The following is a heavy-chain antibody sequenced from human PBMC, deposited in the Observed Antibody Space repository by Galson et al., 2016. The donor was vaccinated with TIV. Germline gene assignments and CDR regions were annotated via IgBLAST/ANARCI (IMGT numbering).Heavy chain of an antibody. CDR1: GYTLSSYS. CDR2: IGGYNGNK. V-gene: IGHV1-18*01. Sequence: SCKASGYTLSSYSISWVRQAPGQGLEWMGWIGGYNGNKNYAQKFQDRVTMTTDTSTNTDYLELRSLRSDDTAVYYCARVPTKTFDFWSGFDNSFCMDVWGKGTTVTVSS. D-gene: IGHD3-3*01. CDR3: ARVPTKTFDFWSGFDNSFCMDV. J-gene: IGHJ6*04.